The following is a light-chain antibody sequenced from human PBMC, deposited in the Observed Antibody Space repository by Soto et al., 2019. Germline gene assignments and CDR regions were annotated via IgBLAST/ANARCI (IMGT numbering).Light chain of an antibody. V-gene: IGKV3D-15*01. CDR1: QSVNIY. CDR2: GAS. CDR3: QQYGSSGT. J-gene: IGKJ1*01. Sequence: EIVMTQSPATLSVSPGERATLSCRASQSVNIYLAWYQQKPGQAPRLLIFGASSRATGIPARFSGSGSGTEFNLTIRSLQSEDFAVYYCQQYGSSGTFGQGTKV.